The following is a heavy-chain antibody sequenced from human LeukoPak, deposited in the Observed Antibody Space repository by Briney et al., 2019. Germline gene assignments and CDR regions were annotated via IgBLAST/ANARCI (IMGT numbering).Heavy chain of an antibody. J-gene: IGHJ4*02. D-gene: IGHD3-10*01. CDR3: VTRHYGSGSFYFNY. V-gene: IGHV5-51*01. CDR2: IYPGDSDT. Sequence: GESLKISFKGSGYSFTSHWIGWVRQMPGTGLEWMGIIYPGDSDTRYGPSFQGQVTISADRSISTAYLQWSSLKASDTAVYYCVTRHYGSGSFYFNYWGQGTLVSVSS. CDR1: GYSFTSHW.